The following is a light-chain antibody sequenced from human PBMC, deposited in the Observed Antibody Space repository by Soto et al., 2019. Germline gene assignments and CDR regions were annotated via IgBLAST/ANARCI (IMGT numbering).Light chain of an antibody. Sequence: SYELTQPPSVSVSPGQTASITCSGDKLGDKYACWYQQKPGQSPMLVIYQDSKRPSGIPERSSGSNSGNTATLTISGTQAMDEADYYCQAWGSSTAVFGGGTKLTVL. J-gene: IGLJ2*01. CDR3: QAWGSSTAV. CDR1: KLGDKY. V-gene: IGLV3-1*01. CDR2: QDS.